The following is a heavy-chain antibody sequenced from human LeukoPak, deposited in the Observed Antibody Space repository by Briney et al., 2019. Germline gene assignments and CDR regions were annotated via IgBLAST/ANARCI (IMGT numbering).Heavy chain of an antibody. Sequence: SETLSLTCAVYGGSFSGYYWSWIRQPPGKGLEWVGEINHSGSTNYNPSLKSRVTISVDTSKNQFSLKLSSVTAADTAVYYCATMYSSSSFWFDPWGQGTLVTVSS. CDR2: INHSGST. CDR1: GGSFSGYY. V-gene: IGHV4-34*01. D-gene: IGHD6-6*01. J-gene: IGHJ5*02. CDR3: ATMYSSSSFWFDP.